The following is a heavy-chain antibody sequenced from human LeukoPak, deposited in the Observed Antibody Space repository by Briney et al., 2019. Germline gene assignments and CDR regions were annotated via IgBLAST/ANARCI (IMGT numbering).Heavy chain of an antibody. CDR2: ISGSGGST. V-gene: IGHV3-23*01. Sequence: GGSLRLSCAASGFTFSSYAMSWVRQAPGKGLEWVSAISGSGGSTYYADSVKSRFTISRDNSKNTLYLQMNSLRAEDTAVYYCAKTRDGYNSPFDYWGQGTLVTVSS. D-gene: IGHD5-24*01. J-gene: IGHJ4*02. CDR3: AKTRDGYNSPFDY. CDR1: GFTFSSYA.